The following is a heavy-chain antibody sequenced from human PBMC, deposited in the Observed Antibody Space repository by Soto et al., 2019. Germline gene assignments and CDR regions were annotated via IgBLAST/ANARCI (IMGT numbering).Heavy chain of an antibody. D-gene: IGHD3-3*02. CDR2: IYYSGST. V-gene: IGHV4-39*01. Sequence: SATLSLTCTVSGGSISSSSYYWGLIRQPPGKGLEWIGSIYYSGSTYYNPSLKSRVTISVDTSKNQFSLKLSSVTAADTAVYYCASPKIAFYNWFDPWGQGTLVTVS. J-gene: IGHJ5*02. CDR1: GGSISSSSYY. CDR3: ASPKIAFYNWFDP.